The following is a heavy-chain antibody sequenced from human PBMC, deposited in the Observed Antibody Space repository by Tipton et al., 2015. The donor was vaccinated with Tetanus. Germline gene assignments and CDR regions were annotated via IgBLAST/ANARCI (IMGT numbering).Heavy chain of an antibody. J-gene: IGHJ5*02. V-gene: IGHV4-34*01. Sequence: TLSLTCAVHGGSFRDYFWSWLRQSPGKGLEWIGEVNYAGSTNYNPSLKSRVTMSVDVSKKQLSLKLTSVTAADTAVYYCAASVVRWFDPRGQGTLVTVSS. CDR3: AASVVRWFDP. CDR2: VNYAGST. D-gene: IGHD3-22*01. CDR1: GGSFRDYF.